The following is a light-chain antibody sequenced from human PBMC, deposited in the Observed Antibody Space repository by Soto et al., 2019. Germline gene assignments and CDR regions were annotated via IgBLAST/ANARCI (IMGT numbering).Light chain of an antibody. CDR1: NNDVGGFDY. Sequence: QSALTQPASASGSPGQSITISCTGTNNDVGGFDYVSWYHQHPGKAPELVIYEVSNRPSGVANRFSGSKSGNTASLTVSGLQAEDEADYYCCSYTRTSNHYFFGSGTKVTVL. CDR3: CSYTRTSNHYF. CDR2: EVS. V-gene: IGLV2-14*01. J-gene: IGLJ1*01.